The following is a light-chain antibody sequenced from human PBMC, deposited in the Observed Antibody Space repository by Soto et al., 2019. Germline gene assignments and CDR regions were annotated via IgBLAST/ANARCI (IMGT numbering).Light chain of an antibody. CDR2: DVS. V-gene: IGLV2-14*01. Sequence: QSALTQPASVSGSPGQSITISCTGTSSDVGGYNYVSWYQQQPGKAPKLMIYDVSNRPSGGSNRFSGSKSGNTASLTISGLQAEDEADYYYSSYATTTRVFGGGTKLTVL. J-gene: IGLJ3*02. CDR1: SSDVGGYNY. CDR3: SSYATTTRV.